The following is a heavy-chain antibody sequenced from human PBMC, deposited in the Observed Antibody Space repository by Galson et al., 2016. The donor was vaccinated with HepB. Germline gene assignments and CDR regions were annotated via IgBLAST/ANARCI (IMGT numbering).Heavy chain of an antibody. CDR3: VKDPNWEAGC. CDR2: INYRGEST. Sequence: SLRLSCAASGFTFSNHDMNWARQAPGKGLEYISNINYRGESTSHVDSVKGRFTISRDNSRNTLYLQMDNLRAEDTAIYYCVKDPNWEAGCWGRGTPVTVSS. V-gene: IGHV3-23*01. D-gene: IGHD7-27*01. CDR1: GFTFSNHD. J-gene: IGHJ4*02.